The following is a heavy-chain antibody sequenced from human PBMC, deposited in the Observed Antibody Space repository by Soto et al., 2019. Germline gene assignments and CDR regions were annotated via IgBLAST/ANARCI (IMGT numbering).Heavy chain of an antibody. CDR3: ARDGYGETLLQLRYYYYGMDV. CDR2: ISYDGSNK. Sequence: GGSLRLSCAASGFTFSSYAMHWVRQAPGKGLEWVAVISYDGSNKYYADSVKGRFTISRDNSKNTLYLQMNSLRAEDTAVYYCARDGYGETLLQLRYYYYGMDVWGQGTTVTVSS. D-gene: IGHD1-26*01. V-gene: IGHV3-30-3*01. J-gene: IGHJ6*02. CDR1: GFTFSSYA.